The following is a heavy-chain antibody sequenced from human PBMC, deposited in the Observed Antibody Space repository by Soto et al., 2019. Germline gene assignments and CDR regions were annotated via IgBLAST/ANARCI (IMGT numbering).Heavy chain of an antibody. D-gene: IGHD1-7*01. CDR2: ISDSGRT. CDR1: GGSISSGNYY. V-gene: IGHV4-30-4*01. CDR3: ATMGTPATGLYYFDY. Sequence: QVQLQESGPGLVRPSQPLSLTCTVSGGSISSGNYYWRWIRQPPGKGLECIVFISDSGRTYYSASLKSRFTRAVDTSKNQFSLNLSFVTAADTAVYYCATMGTPATGLYYFDYWGQGTLVTVSS. J-gene: IGHJ4*02.